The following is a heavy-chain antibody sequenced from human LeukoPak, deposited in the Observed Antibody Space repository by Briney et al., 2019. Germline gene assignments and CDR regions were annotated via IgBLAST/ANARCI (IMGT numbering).Heavy chain of an antibody. Sequence: GGSLRLSCVSSLFTVSSNYMSWVRQAPGKGLDWVSVIYSGGSTYYADSVKGRFTISRDNSKSTLYLQMNSLRAEDTAVYYCASRSNYGDPKTFDYWGQGTLVTVSS. V-gene: IGHV3-53*01. CDR2: IYSGGST. D-gene: IGHD4-17*01. CDR3: ASRSNYGDPKTFDY. J-gene: IGHJ4*02. CDR1: LFTVSSNY.